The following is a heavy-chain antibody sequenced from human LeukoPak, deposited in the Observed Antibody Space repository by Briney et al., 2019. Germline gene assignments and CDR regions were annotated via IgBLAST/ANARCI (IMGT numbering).Heavy chain of an antibody. CDR2: ISAYNGNT. CDR1: GYTFTSYG. CDR3: ARERASSGYSLSWFDP. J-gene: IGHJ5*02. V-gene: IGHV1-18*01. D-gene: IGHD3-22*01. Sequence: GASVKVSCKASGYTFTSYGISWVRQAPGQGLEWMGWISAYNGNTNYAQKLQGRVTMTTDTSTSTAYMELRSLRSDDTAVYYCARERASSGYSLSWFDPWGQGTLVTVSS.